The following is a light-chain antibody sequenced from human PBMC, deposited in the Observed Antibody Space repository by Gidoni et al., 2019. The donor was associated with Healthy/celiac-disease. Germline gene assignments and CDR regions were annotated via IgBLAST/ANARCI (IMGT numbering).Light chain of an antibody. V-gene: IGKV3-11*01. CDR2: DAS. CDR3: QQRSNWPPYT. J-gene: IGKJ2*01. Sequence: EIVLTQSPATLSLSPGERATLSCRASQSVISYLAWYQQKPGQAPRLLIYDASNRATGIPTRFSGSGSGTDFSRTISSLEPEDFAVYYCQQRSNWPPYTFGQGTKLEIK. CDR1: QSVISY.